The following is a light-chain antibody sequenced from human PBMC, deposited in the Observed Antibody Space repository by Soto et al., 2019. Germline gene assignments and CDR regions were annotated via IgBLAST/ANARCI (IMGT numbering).Light chain of an antibody. CDR1: QGISSY. V-gene: IGKV1-8*01. Sequence: AIRMTQSPSSFSASTGDRVTITCRASQGISSYLAWYQQKTGKAPKLLIYAASTLQSGVPSRFSGSGSGTDFTLTISCLQSEDFATYYCQQYYSSVVTFGQGTRLEIK. CDR3: QQYYSSVVT. J-gene: IGKJ5*01. CDR2: AAS.